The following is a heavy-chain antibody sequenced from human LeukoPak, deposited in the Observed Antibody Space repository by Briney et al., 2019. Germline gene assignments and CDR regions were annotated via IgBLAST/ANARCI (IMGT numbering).Heavy chain of an antibody. CDR3: ARERHQPGSAAFDY. D-gene: IGHD2-2*01. CDR1: GFTFSSHW. J-gene: IGHJ4*02. Sequence: GRSLRLSCAASGFTFSSHWMHWVRQAPGKGLVWVSRIVGDGSDSDYADSVKGRFTVSRDNVKNTLYLQMNSLRVEDTAIYYCARERHQPGSAAFDYWGQGSLVTVSS. V-gene: IGHV3-74*01. CDR2: IVGDGSDS.